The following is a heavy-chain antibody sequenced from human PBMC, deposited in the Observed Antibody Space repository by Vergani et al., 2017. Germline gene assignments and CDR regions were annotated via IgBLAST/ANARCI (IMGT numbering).Heavy chain of an antibody. CDR2: INHSGST. Sequence: QVQLQQWGAGLLKPSETLSLTCAVYGGSFSGYDWNWIRQPPGKGLEWIGEINHSGSTNYNPSLKSRVTISVDTSKNQFSLKLSSVTAADTAVYYCARNYYGGNSFLRWGQGTLVTVSS. CDR1: GGSFSGYD. J-gene: IGHJ4*02. CDR3: ARNYYGGNSFLR. D-gene: IGHD4-23*01. V-gene: IGHV4-34*01.